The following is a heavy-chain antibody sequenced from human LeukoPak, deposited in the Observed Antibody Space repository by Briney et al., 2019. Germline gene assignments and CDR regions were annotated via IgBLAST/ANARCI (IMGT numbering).Heavy chain of an antibody. CDR2: ITSSSSYL. Sequence: GGSLRLSCAASGFTFRSYSMNWVRQSPGKGLEWVSSITSSSSYLFYADSVRGRFTISRDNVKNSLYLQMNSLRAEDTAVYYCASDYDSSFDYWGQGTLVTVSS. V-gene: IGHV3-21*01. CDR3: ASDYDSSFDY. J-gene: IGHJ4*02. D-gene: IGHD5-12*01. CDR1: GFTFRSYS.